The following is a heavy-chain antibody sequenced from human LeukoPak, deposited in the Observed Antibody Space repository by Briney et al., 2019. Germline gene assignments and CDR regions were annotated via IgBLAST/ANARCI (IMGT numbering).Heavy chain of an antibody. Sequence: ASVKVSCKVSGYTLTELSMHWVRQAPGKGLEWMGGFDLEDGETIYGQKFQGRVTMTEDTSTDTAYMELSSLRSEDTAVYYCATSASQQQLGPTRVYYYYYMDVWGKGTTVTVSS. D-gene: IGHD6-13*01. V-gene: IGHV1-24*01. J-gene: IGHJ6*03. CDR3: ATSASQQQLGPTRVYYYYYMDV. CDR1: GYTLTELS. CDR2: FDLEDGET.